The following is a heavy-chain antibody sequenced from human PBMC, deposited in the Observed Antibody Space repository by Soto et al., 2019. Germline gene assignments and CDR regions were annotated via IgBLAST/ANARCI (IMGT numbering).Heavy chain of an antibody. Sequence: PGGSLRLSCAASGFTFDDYAMHWVRQAPGKGLEWVSGISWNSGSIGYADSVKGRFTISRDNAKNSLYLQMNSLRAEDTALYYCAKETKIAVAGRNTYYYYGMDVWGQGTTVTVSS. CDR3: AKETKIAVAGRNTYYYYGMDV. CDR2: ISWNSGSI. V-gene: IGHV3-9*01. CDR1: GFTFDDYA. J-gene: IGHJ6*02. D-gene: IGHD6-19*01.